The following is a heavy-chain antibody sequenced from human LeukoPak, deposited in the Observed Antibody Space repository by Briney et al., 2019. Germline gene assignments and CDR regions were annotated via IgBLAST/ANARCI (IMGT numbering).Heavy chain of an antibody. V-gene: IGHV1-2*02. CDR1: GYTFIGYY. CDR3: ARALTETSFYYMDV. Sequence: ASVKVSCKASGYTFIGYYIHWVRQAPGLGLEWVGWINPNSGGTSSAQKFQGRLTMTRDTSISTAYMEVTTLRSDDTAVYYCARALTETSFYYMDVWGKGTTVTVSS. CDR2: INPNSGGT. J-gene: IGHJ6*03. D-gene: IGHD1-7*01.